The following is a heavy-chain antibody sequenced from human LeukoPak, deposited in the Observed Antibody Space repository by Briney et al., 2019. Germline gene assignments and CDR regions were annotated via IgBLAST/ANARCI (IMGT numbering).Heavy chain of an antibody. CDR2: IRTRSAGGTA. Sequence: GGSLRLSCAASGLSFSDAYMTWVRQAPGKGLEWVGRIRTRSAGGTADYAAPVKGRFTMSRDDSKNTLDLQMNSLKTEDTAVYFCTTYNDDTWSYGYWGQGTLVTVSS. CDR3: TTYNDDTWSYGY. J-gene: IGHJ4*02. V-gene: IGHV3-15*01. CDR1: GLSFSDAY. D-gene: IGHD1-26*01.